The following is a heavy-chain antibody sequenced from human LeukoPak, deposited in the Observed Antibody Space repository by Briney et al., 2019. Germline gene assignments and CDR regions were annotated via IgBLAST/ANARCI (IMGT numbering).Heavy chain of an antibody. Sequence: ASVKVSCKASGYTFTGYYMHWVRQAPGQGLEWMGWINPNSGGTNYAQKFQGRVTMTRDTSISTAYMELSRLRSDDTAVYYCARGSFVVVVAATPNAFDIWGQGTMVTVSS. D-gene: IGHD2-15*01. J-gene: IGHJ3*02. CDR3: ARGSFVVVVAATPNAFDI. CDR1: GYTFTGYY. V-gene: IGHV1-2*02. CDR2: INPNSGGT.